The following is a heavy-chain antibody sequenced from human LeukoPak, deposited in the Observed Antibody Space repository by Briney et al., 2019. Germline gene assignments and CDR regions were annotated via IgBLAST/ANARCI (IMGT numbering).Heavy chain of an antibody. CDR1: GGSIHNSDYY. D-gene: IGHD6-13*01. CDR3: ARWRGDAGTGGADN. Sequence: KASETLSLTCHVSGGSIHNSDYYWAWIRQPPGKRLEWIGSMYYSGSTYYNPSLKSRVSISGDTSKSQFSLKWTSVTAADTAMYYCARWRGDAGTGGADNWGQGTLVTVSS. CDR2: MYYSGST. V-gene: IGHV4-39*07. J-gene: IGHJ4*02.